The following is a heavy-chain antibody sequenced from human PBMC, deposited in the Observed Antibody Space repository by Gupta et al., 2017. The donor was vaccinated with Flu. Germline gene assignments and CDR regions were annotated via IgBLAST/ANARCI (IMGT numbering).Heavy chain of an antibody. V-gene: IGHV3-23*01. D-gene: IGHD4-4*01. Sequence: GLEWVSAISGSGGSTYYADSVKGRFTISRDNSKNTLYLQMNSLRAEDTAVYYCAKDRSATVTTLDHYYGMDVWGQGTTVTVSS. CDR2: ISGSGGST. CDR3: AKDRSATVTTLDHYYGMDV. J-gene: IGHJ6*02.